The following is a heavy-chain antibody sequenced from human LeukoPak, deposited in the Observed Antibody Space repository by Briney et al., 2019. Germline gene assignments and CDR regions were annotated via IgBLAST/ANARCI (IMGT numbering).Heavy chain of an antibody. D-gene: IGHD3-16*01. CDR3: ARSDVLYASQGEARYFNH. V-gene: IGHV1-2*02. CDR1: GYTFTAYY. J-gene: IGHJ4*02. Sequence: ASVKVSRKASGYTFTAYYIHWVRQAPGQRLEWMGWVSPNNGGTNYAQKFQGRVTMTRDTSISTLYMDLNSLRSDDTAVYYCARSDVLYASQGEARYFNHWGQGTLVTVSS. CDR2: VSPNNGGT.